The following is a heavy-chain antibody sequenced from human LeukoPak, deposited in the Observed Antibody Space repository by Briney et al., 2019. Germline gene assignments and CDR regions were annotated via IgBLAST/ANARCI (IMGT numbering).Heavy chain of an antibody. D-gene: IGHD6-13*01. CDR1: GYTFTKYF. CDR3: ARVGGSWYLRLGS. CDR2: INPNTGGT. J-gene: IGHJ4*02. V-gene: IGHV1-2*02. Sequence: VASVKVSCKASGYTFTKYFRHWVRQAPGQGLEWMGWINPNTGGTSYAQKFQGRVTMTRDTSISTVYMELNSLRSDDTAIYFCARVGGSWYLRLGSWGQGTLVTVSS.